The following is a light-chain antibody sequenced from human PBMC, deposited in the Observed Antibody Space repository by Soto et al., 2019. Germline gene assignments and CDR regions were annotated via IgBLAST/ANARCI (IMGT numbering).Light chain of an antibody. CDR3: QQYGSSPLT. CDR1: QSVRNNY. CDR2: DAS. V-gene: IGKV3-20*01. Sequence: EIVLTQSPGTLSLSPGERATVSCRASQSVRNNYLTWYQQKPGQAPRLLIYDASSRATGIPDRFSGSGSGTDFTLAISRLEPEDFAMYYCQQYGSSPLTFGGGTQVEIK. J-gene: IGKJ4*01.